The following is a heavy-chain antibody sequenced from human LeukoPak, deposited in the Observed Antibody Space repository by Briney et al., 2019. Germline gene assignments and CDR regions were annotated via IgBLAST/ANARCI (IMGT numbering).Heavy chain of an antibody. CDR2: INPDSGGT. CDR3: ARSSGWKYNIDY. J-gene: IGHJ4*02. V-gene: IGHV1-2*02. CDR1: GYTFNGYY. D-gene: IGHD6-19*01. Sequence: ASVKVSCKASGYTFNGYYKHWVRQAPGQGLEWMGWINPDSGGTNYAQKFQGRVTMTRDTSISTAYMELSRLRSDDTAMYYCARSSGWKYNIDYWGQGTLVTVSS.